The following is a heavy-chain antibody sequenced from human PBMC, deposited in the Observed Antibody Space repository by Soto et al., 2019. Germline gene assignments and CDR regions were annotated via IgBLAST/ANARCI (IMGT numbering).Heavy chain of an antibody. D-gene: IGHD2-2*01. Sequence: GGSLRLSCAASGFTVSSNYMSWVRQAPGKGLEWVSVIYSGGSTYYADSVKGRFTISRDNSKSTLYLQMNSLRAEDTAVYYCARAVGYCSSTSCYGNYYYYMDVWGKGTTVTVSS. CDR2: IYSGGST. J-gene: IGHJ6*03. V-gene: IGHV3-66*01. CDR1: GFTVSSNY. CDR3: ARAVGYCSSTSCYGNYYYYMDV.